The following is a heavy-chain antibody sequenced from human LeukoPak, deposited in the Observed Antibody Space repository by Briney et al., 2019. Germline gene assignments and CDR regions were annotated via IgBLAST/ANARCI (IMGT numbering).Heavy chain of an antibody. Sequence: GGSLRLSCAASGFTFSSYGMHWVRQAPGKGLEWVAVIWYDGSNKYYADSVKGRFTISRDNSKNTLYLQMNSLRAEDTAVYYCARNAWDYYDSSGQYLDYWGQGTLVTVSS. CDR2: IWYDGSNK. CDR1: GFTFSSYG. D-gene: IGHD3-22*01. V-gene: IGHV3-33*01. CDR3: ARNAWDYYDSSGQYLDY. J-gene: IGHJ4*02.